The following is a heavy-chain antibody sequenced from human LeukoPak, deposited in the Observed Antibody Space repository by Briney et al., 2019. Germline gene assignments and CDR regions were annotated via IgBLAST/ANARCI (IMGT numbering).Heavy chain of an antibody. Sequence: PGGSLRLSCAASGFTFSSFSMNWVRQAPGKGLEWVSSISSTRRYIYHADSVKGRFTISRDNPKNSLYLQMNSLRAEDTAVYYCARDGGSGSYSYYFDYWGQGILVTVSS. J-gene: IGHJ4*02. CDR1: GFTFSSFS. V-gene: IGHV3-21*01. CDR2: ISSTRRYI. D-gene: IGHD3-10*01. CDR3: ARDGGSGSYSYYFDY.